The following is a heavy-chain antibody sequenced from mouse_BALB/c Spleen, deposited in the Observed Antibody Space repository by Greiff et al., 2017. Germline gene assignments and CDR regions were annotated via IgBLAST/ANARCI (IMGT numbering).Heavy chain of an antibody. J-gene: IGHJ3*01. Sequence: VQLQQSGAELVKPGASVKLSCKASGYTFTSYYMYWVKQRPGQGLEWIGEINPSNGGTNFNEKFKSKATLTVDKSSSTAYMQLSSLTSEDSAVYYCTIKSGYDYGVLAYWGQGTLVTVSA. V-gene: IGHV1S16*01. D-gene: IGHD2-4*01. CDR2: INPSNGGT. CDR3: TIKSGYDYGVLAY. CDR1: GYTFTSYY.